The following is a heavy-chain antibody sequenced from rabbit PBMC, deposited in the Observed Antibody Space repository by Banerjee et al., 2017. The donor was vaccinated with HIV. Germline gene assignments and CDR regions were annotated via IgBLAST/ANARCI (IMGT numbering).Heavy chain of an antibody. CDR3: ARDRDYYSSGWGALNL. D-gene: IGHD4-1*01. CDR1: GFSFSSSYW. J-gene: IGHJ4*01. V-gene: IGHV1S45*01. CDR2: IYTGSSGST. Sequence: EESGGDLVKPEGSLTLTCTASGFSFSSSYWICWVRQAPGKGLEWIACIYTGSSGSTYYASWAKGRFTISKTSSTVDLKMTSLTAADTATYFCARDRDYYSSGWGALNLWGQGPWSPS.